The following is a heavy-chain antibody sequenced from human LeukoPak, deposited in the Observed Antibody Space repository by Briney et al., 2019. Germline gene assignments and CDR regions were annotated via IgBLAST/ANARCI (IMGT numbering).Heavy chain of an antibody. CDR2: IYYSGST. D-gene: IGHD3-22*01. CDR1: GGSISSYY. V-gene: IGHV4-59*01. Sequence: SETLSLTCTVSGGSISSYYWSWIRQPPGKGLEWIGYIYYSGSTNYNPSLKSRVTISEDTSRNQFSLKLSSVTAADTAVYYCARGTYYYDSSGPWGQGTLVTVSS. CDR3: ARGTYYYDSSGP. J-gene: IGHJ5*02.